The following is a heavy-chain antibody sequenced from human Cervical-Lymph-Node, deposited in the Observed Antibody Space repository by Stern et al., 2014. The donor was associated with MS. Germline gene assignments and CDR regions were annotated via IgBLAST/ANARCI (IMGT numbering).Heavy chain of an antibody. D-gene: IGHD6-19*01. CDR2: INAVNGNT. J-gene: IGHJ4*02. CDR1: GYTFPSYA. Sequence: QLVQSGAEVKKPGASVKVSCKASGYTFPSYAMHWVRQAPGQSLEWMGWINAVNGNTKYSQKFQGRVTITRDTSESTAYMELSSLRSEDTAVYYCARRAVAYDYWGQGTLVTVSS. V-gene: IGHV1-3*01. CDR3: ARRAVAYDY.